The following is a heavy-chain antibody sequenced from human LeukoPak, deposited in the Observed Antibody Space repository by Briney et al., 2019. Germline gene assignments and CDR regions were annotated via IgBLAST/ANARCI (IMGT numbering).Heavy chain of an antibody. CDR1: GGTFSSYA. D-gene: IGHD4-17*01. CDR3: ARDNGDYYFDY. Sequence: SVKVSCKASGGTFSSYAISWVRQAPGQGLEWMGGIIPIFGTANYAQKFQGSVTITADESTSTAYMELSSLGSEDTAVYYCARDNGDYYFDYWGQGTLVTVSS. J-gene: IGHJ4*02. V-gene: IGHV1-69*13. CDR2: IIPIFGTA.